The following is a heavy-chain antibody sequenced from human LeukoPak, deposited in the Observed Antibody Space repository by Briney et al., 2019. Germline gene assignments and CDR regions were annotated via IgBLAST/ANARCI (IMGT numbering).Heavy chain of an antibody. CDR3: GTVFDH. CDR2: IDIDGTGT. J-gene: IGHJ4*02. Sequence: PGGSLRLSCAASGFTFINYWMHWVCQAPGKGLVWVSRIDIDGTGTSYADSVKGRFTISRDNAKNTVSLQMNSLKAEDTAVYYCGTVFDHWGPGILVTVSS. CDR1: GFTFINYW. V-gene: IGHV3-74*01.